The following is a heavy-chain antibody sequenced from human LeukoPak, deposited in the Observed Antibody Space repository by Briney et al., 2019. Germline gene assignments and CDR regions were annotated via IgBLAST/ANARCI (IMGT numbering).Heavy chain of an antibody. D-gene: IGHD3-9*01. J-gene: IGHJ4*02. V-gene: IGHV3-74*01. CDR2: IKTDGSST. CDR3: VRDGPAADWDLDY. CDR1: GFTFSSYC. Sequence: GRSLRLSCAASGFTFSSYCTHWVRQVPGKKLMWVSQIKTDGSSTIYADSVKGRFTVSRDNSKNTLYLQIHSLRVEDTAIYYCVRDGPAADWDLDYWGQGTLVTVSS.